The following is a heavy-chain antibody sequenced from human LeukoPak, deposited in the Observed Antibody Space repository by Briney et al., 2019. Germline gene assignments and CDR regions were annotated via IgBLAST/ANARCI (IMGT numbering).Heavy chain of an antibody. CDR3: ARDPPRRRSHNGGYFDL. CDR1: GGSISSYY. CDR2: IYYSGST. D-gene: IGHD4-23*01. J-gene: IGHJ2*01. Sequence: SETLSLTCTVSGGSISSYYWSWIRQPPGKGLEWIGYIYYSGSTNYNPSLKSRVTISVDTSKNQFSLKLSSVTAADTAVYYCARDPPRRRSHNGGYFDLWGRGTLVTVSS. V-gene: IGHV4-59*12.